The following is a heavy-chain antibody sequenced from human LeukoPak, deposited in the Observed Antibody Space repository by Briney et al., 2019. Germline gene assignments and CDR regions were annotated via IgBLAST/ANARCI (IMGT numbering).Heavy chain of an antibody. CDR3: ARESGYYYDTSGYTFDY. V-gene: IGHV4-4*07. CDR1: GGSISNYY. J-gene: IGHJ4*02. Sequence: SETLSLTCTVSGGSISNYYWSWIRQSAGKGLGWIGRIYTSGSTNYNPSLKSRVSMSVDTSKNQFSLRLRSVTAADTAVYYCARESGYYYDTSGYTFDYWGRGILVTVSS. CDR2: IYTSGST. D-gene: IGHD3-22*01.